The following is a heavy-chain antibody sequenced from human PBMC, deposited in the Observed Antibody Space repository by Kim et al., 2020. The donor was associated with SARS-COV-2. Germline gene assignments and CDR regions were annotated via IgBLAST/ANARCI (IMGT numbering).Heavy chain of an antibody. CDR2: ISWNSGSI. CDR1: GFTFGDYA. J-gene: IGHJ3*02. Sequence: GGSLRLSCAASGFTFGDYAMHWVRQAPGKGLEWVSGISWNSGSIGYADSVKGRFTISRDNAKNSLYLQMNSLRAEDTALYYCAKDIGSSGYKAFDIWGQGTMVTVSS. V-gene: IGHV3-9*01. D-gene: IGHD3-22*01. CDR3: AKDIGSSGYKAFDI.